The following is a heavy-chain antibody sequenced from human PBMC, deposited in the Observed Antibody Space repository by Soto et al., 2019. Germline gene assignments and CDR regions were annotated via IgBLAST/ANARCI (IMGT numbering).Heavy chain of an antibody. CDR3: AGGGAGSGPFTWELPDH. D-gene: IGHD1-26*01. CDR1: GNTFTYRY. Sequence: QMQLVQSGAEVKKTGSSVTVSCKALGNTFTYRYLHWVRQAPGQALEWMGWITPFSGDVHYAQKFQERVTITRDRSINTAYMQMSRLRSEDTAMYFCAGGGAGSGPFTWELPDHWGQGTLVTVSS. V-gene: IGHV1-45*02. CDR2: ITPFSGDV. J-gene: IGHJ4*02.